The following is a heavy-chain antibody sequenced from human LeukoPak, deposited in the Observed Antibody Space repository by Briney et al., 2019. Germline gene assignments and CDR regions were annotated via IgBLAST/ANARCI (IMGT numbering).Heavy chain of an antibody. Sequence: KASETLSLTCAVYGGSFGGFYWNWLRQPPRKGLEWIGEFAHSGEANYNSSLKSRLTISEDTSHNQFSLKMTSVTAADTGVYFCARGRRSGSYLDYWGQGILVTVSS. V-gene: IGHV4-34*01. CDR1: GGSFGGFY. CDR3: ARGRRSGSYLDY. CDR2: FAHSGEA. J-gene: IGHJ4*02. D-gene: IGHD1-26*01.